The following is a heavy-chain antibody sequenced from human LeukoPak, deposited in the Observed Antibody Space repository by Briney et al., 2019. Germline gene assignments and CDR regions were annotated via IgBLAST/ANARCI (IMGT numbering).Heavy chain of an antibody. Sequence: PGGSLRLSCAVSGFHFSDYSMNWVRQAPGKGLEWISYFDDRSDRKGAATTSYADSVKGRFTISRDAAKNYLFLQMNSLSAEDTGVYYCARDDKWGFDYWGQGTLVTVSS. V-gene: IGHV3-48*04. CDR1: GFHFSDYS. J-gene: IGHJ4*02. D-gene: IGHD1-26*01. CDR2: FDDRSDRKGAATT. CDR3: ARDDKWGFDY.